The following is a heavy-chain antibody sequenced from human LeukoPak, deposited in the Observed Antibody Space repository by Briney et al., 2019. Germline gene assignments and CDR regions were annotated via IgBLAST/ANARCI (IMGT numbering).Heavy chain of an antibody. CDR2: IKPDGTET. V-gene: IGHV3-7*01. Sequence: PGGSLSLSCAASGFTFSTYWMTRVRQAPGKGLEWVANIKPDGTETYYVDSLRGRFTISRDNAKNSLFLQINSLRAEDTAMYYCTRTNFASPGTDWGLGTLVTVSS. CDR1: GFTFSTYW. D-gene: IGHD6-13*01. J-gene: IGHJ4*02. CDR3: TRTNFASPGTD.